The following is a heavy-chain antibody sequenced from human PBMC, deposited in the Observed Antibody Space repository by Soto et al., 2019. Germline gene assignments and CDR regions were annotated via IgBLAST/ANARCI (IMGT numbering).Heavy chain of an antibody. CDR3: ARVEVATIFGVVIADNWLDP. CDR2: MNPNSGNT. J-gene: IGHJ5*02. CDR1: GYTFTSYD. Sequence: ASVKVSCKASGYTFTSYDINWVRQATGQGLEWMGWMNPNSGNTGYAQKFQGRVTMTRNTSISTAYMELSSLRSEDTAVYYCARVEVATIFGVVIADNWLDPWGQGTLVTVSS. D-gene: IGHD3-3*01. V-gene: IGHV1-8*01.